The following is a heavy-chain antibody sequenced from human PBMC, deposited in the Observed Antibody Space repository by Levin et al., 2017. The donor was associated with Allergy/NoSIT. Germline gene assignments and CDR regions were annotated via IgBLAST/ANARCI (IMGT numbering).Heavy chain of an antibody. CDR3: ARGAMATTQRWLYFDS. CDR2: IIPIIGTP. D-gene: IGHD5-24*01. V-gene: IGHV1-69*13. CDR1: GGTFSNHA. J-gene: IGHJ4*02. Sequence: ASVKVSCKTSGGTFSNHAFNWVRQAPGQGFEWMGGIIPIIGTPKYAQKFQDKVIITADESSTTAYMELIGLKPDDTAIYFCARGAMATTQRWLYFDSWGQGTLVTVSS.